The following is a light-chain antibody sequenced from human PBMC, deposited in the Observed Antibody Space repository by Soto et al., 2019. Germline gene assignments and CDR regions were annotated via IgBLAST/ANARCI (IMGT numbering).Light chain of an antibody. CDR2: DAS. V-gene: IGKV3-11*01. J-gene: IGKJ4*01. CDR3: QQRSNWPT. CDR1: QSVSSY. Sequence: EIVLTQSPATLSLSPGERATLSCRASQSVSSYLAWYQQKPGQAPTLLIYDASNRATGIPARFSGSGSGTYFTLTISSLEPEDFAVYYCQQRSNWPTFGGGTKVEIK.